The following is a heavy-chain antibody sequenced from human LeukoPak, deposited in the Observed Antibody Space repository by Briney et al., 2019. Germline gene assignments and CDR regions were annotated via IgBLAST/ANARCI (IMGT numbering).Heavy chain of an antibody. CDR1: GGTFSSYA. D-gene: IGHD3-3*01. V-gene: IGHV1-69*05. CDR2: IIPIFGTA. Sequence: SVKVSCKASGGTFSSYAISWVRQAPGQGLEWMGGIIPIFGTANYAQKFQGRVTITTDESTSTAYMELSSLRSEDTAVYYCARDLITIFGVVMVHGWFDPWGQGALVTVSS. CDR3: ARDLITIFGVVMVHGWFDP. J-gene: IGHJ5*02.